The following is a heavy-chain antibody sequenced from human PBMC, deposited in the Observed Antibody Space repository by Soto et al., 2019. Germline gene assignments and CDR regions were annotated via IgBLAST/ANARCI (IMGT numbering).Heavy chain of an antibody. CDR1: GYTFTSYG. J-gene: IGHJ6*02. D-gene: IGHD3-3*01. Sequence: ASVKVSCKASGYTFTSYGISWVRQAPGQGLEWMGWISAYNGNTNYAQKLQGRVTMTTDTSTSTAYMELRSLRSDDTAVYYCARDRSGAHAFWSGLGDGMDVWGQGPTVTVSS. CDR3: ARDRSGAHAFWSGLGDGMDV. V-gene: IGHV1-18*01. CDR2: ISAYNGNT.